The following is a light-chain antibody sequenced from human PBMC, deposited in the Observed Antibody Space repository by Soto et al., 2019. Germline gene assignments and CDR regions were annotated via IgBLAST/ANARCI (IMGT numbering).Light chain of an antibody. V-gene: IGKV3-20*01. CDR2: GAS. J-gene: IGKJ1*01. CDR3: QQYGISPAWT. Sequence: EIVLTQSPGTLSLSPGERATLSCRASQSVSSSYLAWYQQKPGQAPRLLIYGASSRATGIPDRFSGSGSGTDFTLPISRLEPEDFAVYYCQQYGISPAWTFGQGTKGEIK. CDR1: QSVSSSY.